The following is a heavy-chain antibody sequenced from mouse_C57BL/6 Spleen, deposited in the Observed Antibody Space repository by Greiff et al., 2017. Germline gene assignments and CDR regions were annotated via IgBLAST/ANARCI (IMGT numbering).Heavy chain of an antibody. V-gene: IGHV1-26*01. D-gene: IGHD1-1*02. CDR3: ERGGGNYRDY. CDR1: GYTFTDYY. Sequence: EVQLQQSGPELVKPGASVKISCKASGYTFTDYYLNWVKQSHGKSLEWIGDINPINGGTSYNQKFKGKATLTVAKSSRSAYMERRSLTSEDSADYYCERGGGNYRDYWGQGTTLTVSS. CDR2: INPINGGT. J-gene: IGHJ2*01.